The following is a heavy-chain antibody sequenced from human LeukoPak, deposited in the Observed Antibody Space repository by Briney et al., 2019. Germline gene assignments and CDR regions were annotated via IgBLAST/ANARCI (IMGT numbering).Heavy chain of an antibody. D-gene: IGHD3-22*01. CDR2: ISAYNGNT. J-gene: IGHJ4*02. CDR3: ARPRGVYYYDSSGLND. V-gene: IGHV1-18*03. Sequence: ASVKVSCKASGYTFTSYGISWVRQAPGQGLEWMGWISAYNGNTNYAQKLQGRVTMTTDTSTSTAYMELRSLRSDDMAVYYCARPRGVYYYDSSGLNDWGQGTLVTVSS. CDR1: GYTFTSYG.